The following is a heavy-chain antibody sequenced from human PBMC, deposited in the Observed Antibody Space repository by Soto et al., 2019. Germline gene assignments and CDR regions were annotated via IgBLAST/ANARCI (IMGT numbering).Heavy chain of an antibody. V-gene: IGHV1-69*10. CDR1: GGTFSSYA. Sequence: ASVKVSCKASGGTFSSYAISWVRQAPGQGLEWMGGIIPILGIANYAQKVQGRVTITADKSTSTAYMELSSLRSEDTAVSYFASREQYYYDSSGYSYDAFDIWGQGTMVTVSS. D-gene: IGHD3-22*01. CDR3: ASREQYYYDSSGYSYDAFDI. J-gene: IGHJ3*02. CDR2: IIPILGIA.